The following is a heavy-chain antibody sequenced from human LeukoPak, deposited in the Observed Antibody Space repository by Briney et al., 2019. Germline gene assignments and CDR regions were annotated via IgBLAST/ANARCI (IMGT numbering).Heavy chain of an antibody. CDR3: AKSLPYDSSGYYYVSIFDY. J-gene: IGHJ4*02. V-gene: IGHV3-23*01. Sequence: GGSLRLSCAASGFTFSSYAMSWVRQAPGKGLEWVSAISGSGGSTYYADSVKGRFTISRDNSKNTLYLQMNSLRAEDTAVYYCAKSLPYDSSGYYYVSIFDYWGQGTLVTVSS. CDR2: ISGSGGST. CDR1: GFTFSSYA. D-gene: IGHD3-22*01.